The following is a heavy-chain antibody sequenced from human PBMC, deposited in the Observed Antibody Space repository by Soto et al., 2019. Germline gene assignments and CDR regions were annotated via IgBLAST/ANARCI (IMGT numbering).Heavy chain of an antibody. CDR3: ARHLPYYYDSSGYYGGGAPGWFDP. D-gene: IGHD3-22*01. V-gene: IGHV5-10-1*01. CDR2: IDPSDSYT. Sequence: GESLKISCKGSGYSFTSYWISWVRQMPGKGLEWMGRIDPSDSYTNYSPSFQGHVTISADKSISTAYLQWSSLKASDTAMYYCARHLPYYYDSSGYYGGGAPGWFDPWGQGTLVTVSS. CDR1: GYSFTSYW. J-gene: IGHJ5*02.